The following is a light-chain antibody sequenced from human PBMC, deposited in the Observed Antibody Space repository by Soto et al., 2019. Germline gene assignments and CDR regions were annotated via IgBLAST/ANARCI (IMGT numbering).Light chain of an antibody. CDR1: QRISGY. J-gene: IGKJ5*01. CDR2: DAS. Sequence: EIVLTQSPATLSLSPGERATLSSRASQRISGYLAWYQQRPGQAPRLLIYDASNRATGIPVRFIGSVSGTDYTLTITNLESEDFAVYYCQQRSNWPWTFGQGTRLEIK. V-gene: IGKV3-11*01. CDR3: QQRSNWPWT.